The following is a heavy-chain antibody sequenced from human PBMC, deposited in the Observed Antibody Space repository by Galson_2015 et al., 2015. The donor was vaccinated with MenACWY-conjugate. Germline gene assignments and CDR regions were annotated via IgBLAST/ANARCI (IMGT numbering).Heavy chain of an antibody. CDR3: ARRSARSHFDH. CDR1: GYSFTSYW. CDR2: MYPGDSDS. D-gene: IGHD6-6*01. V-gene: IGHV5-51*03. J-gene: IGHJ4*02. Sequence: QSGAEVKKPGESLQISCKTSGYSFTSYWIVWVRQLPGKGLELLGTMYPGDSDSRYSPPFQGQVTMSADQSINTAYLQWASLKSSDSAIYYCARRSARSHFDHWGQGTLVTVSS.